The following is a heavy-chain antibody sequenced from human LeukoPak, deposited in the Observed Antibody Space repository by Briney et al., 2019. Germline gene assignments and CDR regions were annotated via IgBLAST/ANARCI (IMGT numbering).Heavy chain of an antibody. V-gene: IGHV3-21*01. CDR1: GFTFNNYS. CDR2: ISYSSSYI. D-gene: IGHD3-9*01. Sequence: PGGSLRLSCAASGFTFNNYSMNWVRQAPGKGLEWVSSISYSSSYIYYGDSVKGRFTISRDNAKNSLYLQMNRLRVEDTAVYYCARGHYDILTRIDYWGQGTLVTVSS. J-gene: IGHJ4*02. CDR3: ARGHYDILTRIDY.